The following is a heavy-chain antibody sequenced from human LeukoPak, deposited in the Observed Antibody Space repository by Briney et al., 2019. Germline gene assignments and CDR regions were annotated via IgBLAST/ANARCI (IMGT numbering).Heavy chain of an antibody. V-gene: IGHV3-23*01. D-gene: IGHD2-15*01. CDR3: AQQVGYCSSGNCYFTY. CDR1: GFTFSRHG. Sequence: GRSLRLSCAPSGFTFSRHGMHWVRQAPGKGLEWVSAISGSGVSTYYADSVKGRFTVSRDNSKNTLYSQMNSLRAEDAAVYYCAQQVGYCSSGNCYFTYWGQGTLVTVSS. CDR2: ISGSGVST. J-gene: IGHJ1*01.